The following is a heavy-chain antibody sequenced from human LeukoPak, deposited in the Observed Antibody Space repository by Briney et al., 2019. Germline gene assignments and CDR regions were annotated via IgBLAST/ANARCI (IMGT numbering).Heavy chain of an antibody. CDR3: AKRGVVIRVILVGFHKEAYYFDS. V-gene: IGHV3-23*01. D-gene: IGHD3-22*01. J-gene: IGHJ4*02. CDR2: ISGSGGNT. CDR1: GFTFSSYA. Sequence: GGSLRLSCAASGFTFSSYAMSWVRQAPGKGLEWVSVISGSGGNTYYADSVKGRFTISRDNPKNTLYLQMNGLRAEDTAVYFCAKRGVVIRVILVGFHKEAYYFDSWGQGALVTVSS.